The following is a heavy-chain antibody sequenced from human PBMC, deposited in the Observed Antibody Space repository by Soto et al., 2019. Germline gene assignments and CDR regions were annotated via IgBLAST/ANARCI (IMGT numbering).Heavy chain of an antibody. Sequence: SQTLSLTCTVSGGSISSSRYYWGWIRQPPGKGLEWIGSIYYSGSTYYNPSLKSRVTISVDTSKNQFSLKLSSVTAADTAVYYCARHFTMVRGVIITADDAFDIWGQGTMVTVSS. V-gene: IGHV4-39*01. CDR2: IYYSGST. CDR1: GGSISSSRYY. CDR3: ARHFTMVRGVIITADDAFDI. J-gene: IGHJ3*02. D-gene: IGHD3-10*01.